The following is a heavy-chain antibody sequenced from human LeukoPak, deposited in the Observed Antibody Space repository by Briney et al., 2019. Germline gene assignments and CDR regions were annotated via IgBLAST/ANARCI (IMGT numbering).Heavy chain of an antibody. CDR3: ASARGVKLMDY. D-gene: IGHD1-1*01. J-gene: IGHJ4*02. Sequence: GGSLRLSCAASGFTFDDYAMHWVRQAPGKGLEWVSLISGDGGSTYYADSVKGRFTISRDNSKNSLYLQMNSLRTEDTALYYCASARGVKLMDYWGQGTLVTVSS. V-gene: IGHV3-43*02. CDR1: GFTFDDYA. CDR2: ISGDGGST.